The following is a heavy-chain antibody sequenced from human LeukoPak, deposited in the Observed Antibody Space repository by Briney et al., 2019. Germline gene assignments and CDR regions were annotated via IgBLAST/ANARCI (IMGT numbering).Heavy chain of an antibody. V-gene: IGHV3-7*01. Sequence: PGGSLRLSCTASGFSFSQYWMDWVRQAPGKGLEWVANINQDGSVKYYVDSVKGRFTISRDNTKNSLSLRMDSLRDDDTAVYHCSRSLEYLGRGTLVTVSS. J-gene: IGHJ4*02. CDR3: SRSLEY. CDR2: INQDGSVK. CDR1: GFSFSQYW.